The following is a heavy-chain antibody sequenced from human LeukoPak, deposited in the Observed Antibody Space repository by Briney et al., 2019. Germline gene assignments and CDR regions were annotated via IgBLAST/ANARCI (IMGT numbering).Heavy chain of an antibody. CDR3: ARILGSGYNFDY. V-gene: IGHV3-23*01. CDR1: GFTFSSYA. J-gene: IGHJ4*02. Sequence: PGGSLRLSCAASGFTFSSYAMSWVRQAPGKGLEWVSVISNSGGSTDYADSVKGRFTISRDNSKNTLYLQMNSLRAEDTAVYYCARILGSGYNFDYWGQGTLVTVSS. CDR2: ISNSGGST. D-gene: IGHD3-22*01.